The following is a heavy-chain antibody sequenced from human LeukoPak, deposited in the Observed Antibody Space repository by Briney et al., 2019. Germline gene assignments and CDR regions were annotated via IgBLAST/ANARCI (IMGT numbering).Heavy chain of an antibody. D-gene: IGHD5-12*01. CDR3: ASGYSGYDLFDY. CDR1: GGCISSYY. V-gene: IGHV4-59*08. J-gene: IGHJ4*02. CDR2: NYYSGST. Sequence: SETLPLTCTVSGGCISSYYWSWIRQPPGKGLEWIGYNYYSGSTNYNPSLKSRVTISVDTSKNQFSLKLSSVTAADTAVYYCASGYSGYDLFDYWGQGTLVTVSS.